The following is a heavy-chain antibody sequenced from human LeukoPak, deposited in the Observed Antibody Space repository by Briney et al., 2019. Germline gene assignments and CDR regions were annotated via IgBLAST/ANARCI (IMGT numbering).Heavy chain of an antibody. V-gene: IGHV4-39*07. J-gene: IGHJ4*02. D-gene: IGHD6-13*01. Sequence: PSETLSLTCTVSGGSISSSNYYWGWIRQPPGKGLEYIGSIYYSGSTYYNPSLKSRVTISVDTSKNQFSLKLSSVTAADTAVYYCARDLGSSFDYWGQGTLVTVSS. CDR3: ARDLGSSFDY. CDR1: GGSISSSNYY. CDR2: IYYSGST.